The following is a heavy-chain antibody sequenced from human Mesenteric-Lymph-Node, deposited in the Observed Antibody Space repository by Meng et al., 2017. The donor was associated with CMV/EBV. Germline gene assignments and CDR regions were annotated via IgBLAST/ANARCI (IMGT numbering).Heavy chain of an antibody. Sequence: SETLSLTCTVSGGSVSSRSYYWSWIRQPPGKGLEWIGYIYDSGSTNYSPSLQSRVTISVDTSKNQFSLKLSSVTAADTAVYYCARGRKNYDFWSGYYPSAFDYWGQGTLVTVSS. D-gene: IGHD3-3*01. CDR1: GGSVSSRSYY. V-gene: IGHV4-61*01. CDR3: ARGRKNYDFWSGYYPSAFDY. J-gene: IGHJ4*02. CDR2: IYDSGST.